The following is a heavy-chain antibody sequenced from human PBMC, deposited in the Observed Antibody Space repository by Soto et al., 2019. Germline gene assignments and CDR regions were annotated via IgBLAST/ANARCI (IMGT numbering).Heavy chain of an antibody. CDR2: IWYDGSNK. J-gene: IGHJ4*02. Sequence: QVQLVESGGGVVQPGRSLRLCCAASGFTFSSYGMHWVRQAPGKGLEWVAVIWYDGSNKYYADSVKGRFTISRDNSKNTLYLQMNSLRAEDTAVYYCAREAFQEPFFDYWGQGTLVTVSS. V-gene: IGHV3-33*01. D-gene: IGHD1-26*01. CDR3: AREAFQEPFFDY. CDR1: GFTFSSYG.